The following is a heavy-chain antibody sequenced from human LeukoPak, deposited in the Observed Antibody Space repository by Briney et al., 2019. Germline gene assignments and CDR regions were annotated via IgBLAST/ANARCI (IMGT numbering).Heavy chain of an antibody. J-gene: IGHJ6*03. CDR1: GGSISSSSYY. D-gene: IGHD6-13*01. V-gene: IGHV4-39*07. CDR3: ARRAAAGNGYYYYYYMDV. Sequence: SETLSLTCTVSGGSISSSSYYWGWIRQPPGKGLEWIATIYHTGSTFYNPSLKSRVTISVDTSKNQFSLKLSSVTAADTAVYYCARRAAAGNGYYYYYYMDVWGKGTTVTVSS. CDR2: IYHTGST.